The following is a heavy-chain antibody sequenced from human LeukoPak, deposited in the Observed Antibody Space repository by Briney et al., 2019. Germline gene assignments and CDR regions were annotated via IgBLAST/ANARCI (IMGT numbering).Heavy chain of an antibody. J-gene: IGHJ3*02. Sequence: SGPTLVNPTQTLTLTCTFSGFSLSTSGMCVSWIRQPPGKALEWLARIDWDDDKYYSTSLKTRLTISKDTSKNQVVLTMTNMDPVDTATYYCARIRVCAYSNSNDAFDIWGQGTMVTVSS. CDR1: GFSLSTSGMC. CDR2: IDWDDDK. CDR3: ARIRVCAYSNSNDAFDI. D-gene: IGHD4-4*01. V-gene: IGHV2-70*11.